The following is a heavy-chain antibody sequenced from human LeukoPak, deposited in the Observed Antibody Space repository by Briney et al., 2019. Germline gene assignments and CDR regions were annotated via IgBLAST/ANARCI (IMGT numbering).Heavy chain of an antibody. Sequence: PSETLSLTCTVSGYSISSGYYWGWIRQPPGKGLEWIGSIHHSGSTYYNPSLKSRVTISVDTSKNQFSLKLSSVTAADTAVYYCARAPRCSGGSCYGGGFCFDYWGQGTLVTVSS. J-gene: IGHJ4*02. CDR2: IHHSGST. D-gene: IGHD2-15*01. V-gene: IGHV4-38-2*02. CDR3: ARAPRCSGGSCYGGGFCFDY. CDR1: GYSISSGYY.